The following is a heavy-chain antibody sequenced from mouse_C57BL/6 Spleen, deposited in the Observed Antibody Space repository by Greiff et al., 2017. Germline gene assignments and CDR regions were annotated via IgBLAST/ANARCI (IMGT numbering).Heavy chain of an antibody. J-gene: IGHJ2*01. Sequence: SCKASGYTFTSYWMHWVKQRPGQGLEWIGEIDPSDSYTNYNQKFKGKSTLTVDKSSSTAYMQLSSLTSEDSAVYYCARLGPYYFDYWGQGTTLTVSS. D-gene: IGHD4-1*01. CDR3: ARLGPYYFDY. CDR1: GYTFTSYW. V-gene: IGHV1-69*01. CDR2: IDPSDSYT.